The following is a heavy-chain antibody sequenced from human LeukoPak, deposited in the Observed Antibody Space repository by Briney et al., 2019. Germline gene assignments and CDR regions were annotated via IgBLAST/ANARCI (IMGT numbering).Heavy chain of an antibody. CDR1: GGSISSGDYY. J-gene: IGHJ4*02. CDR3: ARDVADTAMGFDY. V-gene: IGHV4-30-4*08. CDR2: IYYSGST. Sequence: SQTLSLTCTISGGSISSGDYYWSWIRQPPGKGLEWIGYIYYSGSTYYNPSLKSRVTILVDTSKNQFSLKLSSVTAADTAVYYCARDVADTAMGFDYWGQGTLVTVSS. D-gene: IGHD5-18*01.